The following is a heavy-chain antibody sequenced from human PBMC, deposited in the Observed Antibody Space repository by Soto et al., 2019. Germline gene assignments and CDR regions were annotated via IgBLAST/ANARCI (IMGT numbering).Heavy chain of an antibody. Sequence: EVQLLESGGGLVQPGGSLILSCAAAGFTFSIYAMSWVRQAPGKGLEWVSAISGSGGSTYYADSVKGRFTISRDNSKNTLYLQMNSLRADDTAVYYCAKATRGGAATLIRDYWGQGTLVTVSS. J-gene: IGHJ4*02. CDR1: GFTFSIYA. CDR3: AKATRGGAATLIRDY. CDR2: ISGSGGST. V-gene: IGHV3-23*01. D-gene: IGHD6-13*01.